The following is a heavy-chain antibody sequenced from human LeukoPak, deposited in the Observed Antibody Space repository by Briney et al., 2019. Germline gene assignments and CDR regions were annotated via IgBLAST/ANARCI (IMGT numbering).Heavy chain of an antibody. J-gene: IGHJ5*02. CDR1: GGSISSSSYY. Sequence: SETLSLTCTVSGGSISSSSYYWGWIRQPPGKGLEWIGSIYYSGSTNYNPSLKSRVTISVDTSKNQFSLKLSSVTAADTAVYYCARLIAAAGDNWFDPWGQGTLVTVSS. CDR3: ARLIAAAGDNWFDP. CDR2: IYYSGST. D-gene: IGHD6-13*01. V-gene: IGHV4-39*07.